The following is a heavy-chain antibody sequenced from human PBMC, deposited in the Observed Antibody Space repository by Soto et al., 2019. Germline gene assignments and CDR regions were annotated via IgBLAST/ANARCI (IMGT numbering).Heavy chain of an antibody. CDR1: GGTFSSYA. Sequence: SVKVSCKASGGTFSSYAISWVRQAPGQGLEWMGGIIPIFGTANYAQKFQGRVTITADESTSTAYMELSSLRSEDTAVYYCARVGMATIISPSEYYYYGMDVWGQGTTVTVSS. V-gene: IGHV1-69*13. CDR3: ARVGMATIISPSEYYYYGMDV. CDR2: IIPIFGTA. J-gene: IGHJ6*02. D-gene: IGHD5-12*01.